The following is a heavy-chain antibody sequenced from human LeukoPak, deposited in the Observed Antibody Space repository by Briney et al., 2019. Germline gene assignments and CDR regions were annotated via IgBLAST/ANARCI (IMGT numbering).Heavy chain of an antibody. CDR2: IYYSGST. CDR1: GGSISSSSYY. CDR3: ARSLAAIY. Sequence: PSETLSLTCTVSGGSISSSSYYWGWIRQPPGKGLEWIGSIYYSGSTYYNPSLKSRVTISVDTSKNQFSLKLSSVTAADTAVYYCARSLAAIYWGQGTLVTVSS. V-gene: IGHV4-39*01. J-gene: IGHJ4*02. D-gene: IGHD2-2*01.